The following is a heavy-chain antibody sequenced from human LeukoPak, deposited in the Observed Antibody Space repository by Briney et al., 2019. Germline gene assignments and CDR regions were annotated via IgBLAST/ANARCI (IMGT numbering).Heavy chain of an antibody. Sequence: SETLSLTCTVSGYSISIGYYWGWIRQPPGKGLEWIGSIYHSGSTYYNPSLKSRVTISVDTSKNQFSLKLSPVTAADTAVYYCARVSAEGAFDTWGQGTMVTVSS. CDR3: ARVSAEGAFDT. V-gene: IGHV4-38-2*02. CDR1: GYSISIGYY. CDR2: IYHSGST. J-gene: IGHJ3*02.